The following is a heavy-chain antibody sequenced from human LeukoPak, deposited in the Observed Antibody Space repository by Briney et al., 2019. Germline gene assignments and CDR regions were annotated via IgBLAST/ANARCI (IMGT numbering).Heavy chain of an antibody. CDR1: GFTVSSNY. V-gene: IGHV3-53*01. CDR3: ARVGYGDYYYYYGMDV. J-gene: IGHJ6*02. D-gene: IGHD4-17*01. CDR2: IYSGGST. Sequence: GGSLRLSCAASGFTVSSNYMSWVRQAPGKGLEWVSVIYSGGSTYYADSVKGRFTISRDNSKNTLYLQMNSLRAEDTAVYYCARVGYGDYYYYYGMDVWGQGTTVTVSS.